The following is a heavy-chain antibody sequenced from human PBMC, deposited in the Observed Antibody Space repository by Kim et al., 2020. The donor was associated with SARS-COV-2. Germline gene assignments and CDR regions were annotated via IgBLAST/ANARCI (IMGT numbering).Heavy chain of an antibody. J-gene: IGHJ5*02. D-gene: IGHD2-2*01. CDR3: ARGLRRIAESGLGGVPASRRGNWFGP. Sequence: ASVKVSCKASGYTFTSYDINWVRQATGQGLEWMGWMNPNSGNTGYAQKFQGRVTMTRNTSISTAYMGLSSLRSEDTAVYYCARGLRRIAESGLGGVPASRRGNWFGPWGQGTLVTVSS. V-gene: IGHV1-8*01. CDR2: MNPNSGNT. CDR1: GYTFTSYD.